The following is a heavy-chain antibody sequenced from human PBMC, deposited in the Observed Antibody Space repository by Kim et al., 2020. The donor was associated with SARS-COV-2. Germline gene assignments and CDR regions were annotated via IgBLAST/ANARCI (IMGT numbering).Heavy chain of an antibody. Sequence: SETLSLTCAVYGGSFSGYYWSWIRQPPGKGLEWIGEINNSGSTTYNPSLKSRVTISVDTSKNQFSLKLSYVTAADTAVYYCARDPSRGVVIRNYYYGMDVWGQGTAVTVSS. CDR2: INNSGST. J-gene: IGHJ6*02. D-gene: IGHD3-3*01. CDR3: ARDPSRGVVIRNYYYGMDV. CDR1: GGSFSGYY. V-gene: IGHV4-34*01.